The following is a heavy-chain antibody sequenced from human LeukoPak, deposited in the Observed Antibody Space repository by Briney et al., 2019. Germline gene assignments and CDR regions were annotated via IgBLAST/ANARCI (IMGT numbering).Heavy chain of an antibody. CDR2: ISGSAGST. D-gene: IGHD1-26*01. Sequence: RSLRLSCAASGFTFSNYVMSWVRQAPGKGLEWVSGISGSAGSTYYADSVKGRFTISRDNSKNTLYLQMNSLTDDDTAVYYCAKKWGVGTTTLDYFDYWGQGTLVTVSS. V-gene: IGHV3-23*01. CDR1: GFTFSNYV. CDR3: AKKWGVGTTTLDYFDY. J-gene: IGHJ4*02.